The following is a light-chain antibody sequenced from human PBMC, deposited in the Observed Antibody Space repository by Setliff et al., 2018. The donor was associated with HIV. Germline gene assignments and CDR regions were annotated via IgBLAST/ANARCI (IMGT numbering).Light chain of an antibody. CDR2: EVS. Sequence: QSALTQPASVSGSPGQSITMSCTGTSSDVGGYNYVSWYQQHPGKAPKLIIYEVSNRPSGVSNRFSGPKSGNTASLTISGLQAEDEADYYCSSYTSIYTYVFGTGTKVTVL. CDR3: SSYTSIYTYV. J-gene: IGLJ1*01. V-gene: IGLV2-14*01. CDR1: SSDVGGYNY.